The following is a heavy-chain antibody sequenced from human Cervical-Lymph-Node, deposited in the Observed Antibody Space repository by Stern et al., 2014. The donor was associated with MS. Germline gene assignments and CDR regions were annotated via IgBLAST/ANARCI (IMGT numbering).Heavy chain of an antibody. D-gene: IGHD2-2*01. CDR3: ARGGRGVVVPAASNWFDP. Sequence: VQLVQSGAEVKKPGASVKGFCKASGYSFTTFALHWVRQAPGQGLEWMGWINAANGHTKYSQKFQARVTITTDTSASTAYMEVTSLTSEDTAVYYCARGGRGVVVPAASNWFDPWGQGTLVTVSS. CDR2: INAANGHT. CDR1: GYSFTTFA. J-gene: IGHJ5*02. V-gene: IGHV1-3*01.